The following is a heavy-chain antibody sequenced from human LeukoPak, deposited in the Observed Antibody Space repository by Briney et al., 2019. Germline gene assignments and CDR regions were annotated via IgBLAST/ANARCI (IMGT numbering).Heavy chain of an antibody. CDR3: ARDTTHTGEYFDY. Sequence: SETLSLTCTVSGGSISSYYWSWIRQPPGKGLEWIGYIYYSGSTNYNPSLKSRVTISVDTSKNQFSLKLSSVTAADTAVYYCARDTTHTGEYFDYWGQGTLVTVSS. J-gene: IGHJ4*02. CDR1: GGSISSYY. V-gene: IGHV4-59*12. CDR2: IYYSGST. D-gene: IGHD2/OR15-2a*01.